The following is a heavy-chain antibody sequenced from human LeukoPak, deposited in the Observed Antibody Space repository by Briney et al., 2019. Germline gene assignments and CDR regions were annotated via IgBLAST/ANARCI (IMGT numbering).Heavy chain of an antibody. D-gene: IGHD2/OR15-2a*01. CDR3: ARGRGFYYCDYFDY. J-gene: IGHJ4*02. CDR2: IYTSGST. V-gene: IGHV4-4*07. CDR1: GGSISSYY. Sequence: SETLSLTCTVSGGSISSYYWSWIRQPAGKGLEWIGRIYTSGSTNCNPSLKSRVTMSVDTSKNQFSLKLSSVTAADTAVYYCARGRGFYYCDYFDYWGQGTLVTVSS.